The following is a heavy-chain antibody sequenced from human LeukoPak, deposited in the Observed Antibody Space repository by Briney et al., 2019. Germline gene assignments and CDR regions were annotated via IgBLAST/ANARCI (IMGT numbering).Heavy chain of an antibody. J-gene: IGHJ4*02. CDR3: ARHRAYSSSSPFDY. CDR2: IYYTGSN. Sequence: SETLSLTCSVSGGSISRLYWSWIRQPPGKGLEWIGYIYYTGSNNYNPSLKSRVTMFVDMSKNQFSLRLSSVTAADTAVYYCARHRAYSSSSPFDYWGQGTLVTVSS. D-gene: IGHD6-6*01. V-gene: IGHV4-59*08. CDR1: GGSISRLY.